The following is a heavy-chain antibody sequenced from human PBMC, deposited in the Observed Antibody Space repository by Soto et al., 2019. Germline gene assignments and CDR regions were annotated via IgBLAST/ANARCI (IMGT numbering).Heavy chain of an antibody. CDR3: ARHIGYTDSSRFDP. D-gene: IGHD5-12*01. Sequence: PSETLSLTCTVSGGSITSRDYYWRWLRQPPGKGLEWIGTIYYYGGTYYNPSLKSRVTMTVDTSTNQFSLKLTSMTAADTAVYYCARHIGYTDSSRFDPWGQGTPVTVSS. CDR2: IYYYGGT. J-gene: IGHJ5*02. V-gene: IGHV4-39*01. CDR1: GGSITSRDYY.